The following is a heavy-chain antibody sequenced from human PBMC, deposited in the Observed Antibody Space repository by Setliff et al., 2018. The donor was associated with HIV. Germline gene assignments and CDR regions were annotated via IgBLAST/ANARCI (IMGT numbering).Heavy chain of an antibody. CDR3: VRGDYRIIAAAGSGWFDP. Sequence: SETLSLTCTVSGGSTRSGDYYWSWIRQHPGKGLEWIGYIYHTGSVYYNPSLNGRVTMSVDTFKNQFSLKLRFVTAADTAVYYCVRGDYRIIAAAGSGWFDPWGQGTLVTVSS. V-gene: IGHV4-31*03. CDR2: IYHTGSV. D-gene: IGHD6-13*01. CDR1: GGSTRSGDYY. J-gene: IGHJ5*02.